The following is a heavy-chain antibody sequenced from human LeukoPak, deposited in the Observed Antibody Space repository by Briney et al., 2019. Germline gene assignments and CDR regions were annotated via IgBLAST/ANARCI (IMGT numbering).Heavy chain of an antibody. CDR2: ISPVFHTA. J-gene: IGHJ3*02. Sequence: SVKVSCKTSGDPFSSHGISWVRQAPGQGLEWMGGISPVFHTANYAQDFQDRLTITTNESTDTVYMELSSLRSEDTAVYYCARHYNFDSSPYDDALDIWGQGTMVTVSS. CDR3: ARHYNFDSSPYDDALDI. D-gene: IGHD3-22*01. V-gene: IGHV1-69*05. CDR1: GDPFSSHG.